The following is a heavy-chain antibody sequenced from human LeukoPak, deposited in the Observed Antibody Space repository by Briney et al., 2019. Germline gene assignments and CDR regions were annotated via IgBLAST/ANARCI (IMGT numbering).Heavy chain of an antibody. Sequence: SETLSLTCAVYGGSFSGYYWSWIRQPPGKGLEWIGEINHSGSTNYNPSLKSRVTISVDTSKNQFSLKLSSVTAADTAVYYCARASRAAAGNWFDPWGKGTLVIVSS. J-gene: IGHJ5*02. CDR1: GGSFSGYY. D-gene: IGHD6-13*01. CDR3: ARASRAAAGNWFDP. V-gene: IGHV4-34*01. CDR2: INHSGST.